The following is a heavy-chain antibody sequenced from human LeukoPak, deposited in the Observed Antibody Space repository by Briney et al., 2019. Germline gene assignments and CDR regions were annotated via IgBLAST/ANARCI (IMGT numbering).Heavy chain of an antibody. J-gene: IGHJ4*02. D-gene: IGHD2-2*01. V-gene: IGHV4-34*01. CDR1: GGSISSSY. CDR2: INHSGST. Sequence: PSETLSLTCTVSGGSISSSYWSWIRQPPGKGLEWIGEINHSGSTNYNPSLKSRVTISVDTSKNQFSLKLSSVTAADTAVYYCARGLGYCSSTSCYFDYWGQGTLVTVSS. CDR3: ARGLGYCSSTSCYFDY.